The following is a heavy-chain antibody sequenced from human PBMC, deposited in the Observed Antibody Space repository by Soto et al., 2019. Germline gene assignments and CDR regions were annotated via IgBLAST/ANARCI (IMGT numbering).Heavy chain of an antibody. CDR2: INPNSGGT. CDR1: GYTFTGYY. D-gene: IGHD6-19*01. Sequence: QVQLVQSGAEVKKPGASVKVSCKASGYTFTGYYMHWVRQAPGQGLEWLGWINPNSGGTNYAQKFQGRVTMTREMSISTAYMELSRLRSDDTAVYYCVTIDIAVAGTWGVWGQGTTVTVSS. V-gene: IGHV1-2*02. J-gene: IGHJ6*02. CDR3: VTIDIAVAGTWGV.